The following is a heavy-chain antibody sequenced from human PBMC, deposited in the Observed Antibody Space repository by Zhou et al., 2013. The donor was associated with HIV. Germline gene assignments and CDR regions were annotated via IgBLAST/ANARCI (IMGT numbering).Heavy chain of an antibody. CDR2: VDPEDGET. J-gene: IGHJ3*01. V-gene: IGHV1-69-2*01. Sequence: EVQLVQSGAEVKKPGATVKISCKVSGYTFTDYYIHWVQQAPGKGLEWMGLVDPEDGETIYAEKFQGRVTITADTSTDTAYMELSSLRSEDTAMYYCARAYSSGWHDLFPHAFDVWGQGTMVTVSS. CDR1: GYTFTDYY. D-gene: IGHD6-19*01. CDR3: ARAYSSGWHDLFPHAFDV.